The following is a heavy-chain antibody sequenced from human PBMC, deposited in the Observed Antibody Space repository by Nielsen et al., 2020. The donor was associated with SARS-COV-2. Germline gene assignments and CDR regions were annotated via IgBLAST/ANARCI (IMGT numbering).Heavy chain of an antibody. V-gene: IGHV4-59*01. CDR2: VSFSGST. CDR1: GGSMSNYY. J-gene: IGHJ4*02. Sequence: SETLSLTCTVSGGSMSNYYWTWVRQPPGKGLEWIGYVSFSGSTNYNPSLKTRVTISLDTSRTQFSLQLTSVTAADTAVYYCARGRAPLRYWGQGILVTVSS. CDR3: ARGRAPLRY. D-gene: IGHD2-15*01.